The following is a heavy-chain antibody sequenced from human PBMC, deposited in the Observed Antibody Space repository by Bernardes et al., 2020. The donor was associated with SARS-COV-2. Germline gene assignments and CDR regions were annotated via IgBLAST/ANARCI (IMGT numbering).Heavy chain of an antibody. CDR3: AKDGFGTSSPYYFDS. D-gene: IGHD2-2*01. Sequence: GGSLRLFCTASGFIFSDYAMSWVRQAPGKRPEWVAGISGSSWNTFYADSVKGRFTISRDNSKGALYLQMTSVRAEDTAMYYCAKDGFGTSSPYYFDSWGQGTLVAVSS. CDR1: GFIFSDYA. V-gene: IGHV3-23*01. CDR2: ISGSSWNT. J-gene: IGHJ4*01.